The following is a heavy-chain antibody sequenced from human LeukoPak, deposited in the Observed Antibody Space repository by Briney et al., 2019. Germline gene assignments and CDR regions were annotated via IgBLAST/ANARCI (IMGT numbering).Heavy chain of an antibody. J-gene: IGHJ6*04. CDR1: GFTFSSYG. CDR2: ISYDGSYK. Sequence: PGRSLRLSCAASGFTFSSYGMHWVRQAPGKGLEWVAVISYDGSYKYSADSVKGRFTISRDNSKNTLYLRMNSLRAEDTAVHYCAKEKTYSGSWSYYYYGMDVWGKGTTVTVSS. D-gene: IGHD6-13*01. CDR3: AKEKTYSGSWSYYYYGMDV. V-gene: IGHV3-30*18.